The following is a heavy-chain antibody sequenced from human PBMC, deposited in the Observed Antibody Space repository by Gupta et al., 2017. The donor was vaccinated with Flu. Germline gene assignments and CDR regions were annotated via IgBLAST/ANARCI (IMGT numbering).Heavy chain of an antibody. CDR1: GYTFTSYY. CDR3: AREGTAMGPRYYYYGMDV. J-gene: IGHJ6*02. V-gene: IGHV1-46*01. CDR2: INPSGGST. D-gene: IGHD5-18*01. Sequence: QVQLVQSGAEVKKPGASVKVSCKASGYTFTSYYMHWVPQAPGQGLEWMGIINPSGGSTSYAQKLQGRVTMTRDTSTSTVYMELSSLRSEDTAVYYCAREGTAMGPRYYYYGMDVWGQGTTVTVSS.